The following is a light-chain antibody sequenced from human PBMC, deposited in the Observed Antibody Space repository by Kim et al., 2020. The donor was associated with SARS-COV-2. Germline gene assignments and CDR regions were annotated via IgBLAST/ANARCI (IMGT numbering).Light chain of an antibody. CDR1: RGISNH. J-gene: IGKJ1*01. V-gene: IGKV1-27*01. CDR3: QKCDSAPWT. CDR2: AAS. Sequence: ASVGEGVTITCRASRGISNHLAWYQQKPGEVPKLLIYAASALQSGVPSRFRGTGSGTDFTLTISSLQPEDVATYYCQKCDSAPWTFGQGTKVDIK.